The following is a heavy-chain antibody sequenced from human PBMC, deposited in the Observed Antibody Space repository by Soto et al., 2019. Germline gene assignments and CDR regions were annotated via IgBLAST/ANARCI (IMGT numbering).Heavy chain of an antibody. J-gene: IGHJ4*02. Sequence: GGSLRLSCAASGFTFSSYAVGWVRQAPGKGLEWVSSISSSGGTTYYADSVKGRFTFSRDNSKNTLYLQMNNLRADDTALYYCVRRDSGTYSYFDYWGQGTLVTVSS. D-gene: IGHD1-26*01. V-gene: IGHV3-23*01. CDR2: ISSSGGTT. CDR3: VRRDSGTYSYFDY. CDR1: GFTFSSYA.